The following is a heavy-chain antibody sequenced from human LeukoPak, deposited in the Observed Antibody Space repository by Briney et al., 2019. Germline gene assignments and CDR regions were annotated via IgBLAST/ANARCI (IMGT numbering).Heavy chain of an antibody. Sequence: GGSLRLSCAASGFTFSSYWMPWVRQAPGKGLVWVSRINSDGSSTSYADSVKGRFTISRDNAKNTLYLQMNSLRAEDTAVYYCVKATVTDAFDIWGQGTMVTVSS. J-gene: IGHJ3*02. CDR3: VKATVTDAFDI. V-gene: IGHV3-74*01. D-gene: IGHD4-17*01. CDR2: INSDGSST. CDR1: GFTFSSYW.